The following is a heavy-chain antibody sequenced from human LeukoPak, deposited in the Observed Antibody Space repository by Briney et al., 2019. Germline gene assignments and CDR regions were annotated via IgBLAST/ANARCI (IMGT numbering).Heavy chain of an antibody. J-gene: IGHJ5*02. V-gene: IGHV3-48*03. CDR1: GFTFSSYE. CDR2: ISSSGSTI. Sequence: PGGSLRLSCAASGFTFSSYEMNWVRQAPGKGLEWVSYISSSGSTIYYADSVKGRFTISRDNAKNSLYLQMNSLRAEDTAVYFCARGGDNWNGSNFRWFDTWGQGVPVTVSS. D-gene: IGHD1-20*01. CDR3: ARGGDNWNGSNFRWFDT.